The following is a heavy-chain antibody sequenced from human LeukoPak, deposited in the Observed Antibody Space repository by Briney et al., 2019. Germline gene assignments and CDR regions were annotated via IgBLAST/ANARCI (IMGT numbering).Heavy chain of an antibody. D-gene: IGHD2-21*02. J-gene: IGHJ3*02. CDR1: GFTLSSYA. CDR3: AKTKCGDCSHAFDI. CDR2: TSSSDAGT. Sequence: PGGSLRLSCAASGFTLSSYAMSWVRQAPGKGLEWVSATSSSDAGTYYADSVRGRFTVSGDNSKNTLYLQMNSLRAEDAAVYYCAKTKCGDCSHAFDIWGQGTMVTVSS. V-gene: IGHV3-23*01.